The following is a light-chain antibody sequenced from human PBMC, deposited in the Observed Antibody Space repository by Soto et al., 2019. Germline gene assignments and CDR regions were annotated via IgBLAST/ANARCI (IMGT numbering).Light chain of an antibody. CDR1: QGISND. Sequence: AIQMTQSPSSLSASVGDRVTLSCRASQGISNDLGWYQQKPGKAPKLLIYAASSLPTGIPSRFSGSGSGTEFTLTISSLQPEDFATYYWLQDYNYPGTFGQGTKVEIK. CDR2: AAS. CDR3: LQDYNYPGT. J-gene: IGKJ1*01. V-gene: IGKV1-6*01.